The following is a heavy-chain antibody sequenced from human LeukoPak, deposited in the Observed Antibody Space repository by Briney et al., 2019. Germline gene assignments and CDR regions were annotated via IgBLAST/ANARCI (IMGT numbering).Heavy chain of an antibody. Sequence: KPSETLSLTCTVSGGSIGSSSYYWGWIRQPPGKGLEWIGSIYYSGSTHYNPSLKSRVTISVDTSKNQFSLRLSSVTAADTAVYYCARVITAARDHHDYYFDYWGQGTLVTVSS. CDR3: ARVITAARDHHDYYFDY. CDR1: GGSIGSSSYY. CDR2: IYYSGST. V-gene: IGHV4-39*07. J-gene: IGHJ4*02. D-gene: IGHD6-6*01.